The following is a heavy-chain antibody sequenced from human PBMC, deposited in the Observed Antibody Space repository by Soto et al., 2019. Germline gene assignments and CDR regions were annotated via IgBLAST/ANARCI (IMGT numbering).Heavy chain of an antibody. D-gene: IGHD2-8*01. Sequence: EVQLVESGGGLVQPGGSLRLSCVASGFTVSNNYMTWVRQAPGKGLGWVSNMYSCGGTYYTDSVRGGFPISRDSSTNTLYLQMDNVRAEDTAVCYCARDPGVNWAWGKGTTVTVSS. J-gene: IGHJ6*04. CDR1: GFTVSNNY. V-gene: IGHV3-66*01. CDR3: ARDPGVNWA. CDR2: MYSCGGT.